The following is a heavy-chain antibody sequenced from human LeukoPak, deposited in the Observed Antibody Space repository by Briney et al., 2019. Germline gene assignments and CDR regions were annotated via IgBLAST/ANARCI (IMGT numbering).Heavy chain of an antibody. CDR3: ASTAGQYGSGSYYHYYYYMDV. CDR2: IYTSGST. D-gene: IGHD3-10*01. V-gene: IGHV4-61*02. Sequence: SQTLSLTCTVSGGSISSGSYYWSWIRQPAGKGLEWIGRIYTSGSTNYNPSLKSRVTISVDTSKNQSSLKLSSVTAADTAVYYCASTAGQYGSGSYYHYYYYMDVWGKGTTVTVSS. J-gene: IGHJ6*03. CDR1: GGSISSGSYY.